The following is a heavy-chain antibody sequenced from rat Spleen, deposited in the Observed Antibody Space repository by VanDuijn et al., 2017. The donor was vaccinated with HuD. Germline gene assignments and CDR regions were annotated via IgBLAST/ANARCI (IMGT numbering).Heavy chain of an antibody. CDR1: GFTFSSFP. CDR2: ITNTGGST. V-gene: IGHV5-46*01. J-gene: IGHJ2*01. CDR3: AREGNSGYDY. Sequence: EVQLVESGGGLVQPGRSMKLSCAASGFTFSSFPMAWIRQAPTKGLEWVASITNTGGSTYYPDSVKGRFTISRDNAKSTLYLQMDSLRSDDTATYYCAREGNSGYDYWGQGVMVTVSS. D-gene: IGHD4-3*01.